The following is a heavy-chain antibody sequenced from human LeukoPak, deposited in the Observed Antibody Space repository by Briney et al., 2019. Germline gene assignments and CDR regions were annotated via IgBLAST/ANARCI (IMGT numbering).Heavy chain of an antibody. J-gene: IGHJ3*02. CDR2: IYTSGNT. D-gene: IGHD3-10*01. V-gene: IGHV4-61*09. CDR1: GGSISSGSYC. CDR3: ARDGRLSISLVRGAPNAFDI. Sequence: SETLSLTCTVSGGSISSGSYCWSWIRQPAGKGLEWIGHIYTSGNTNYNPSLKSRVTISVDTSKNQFSLKLSSVTAADTAVYYCARDGRLSISLVRGAPNAFDIWGQGTMVTVSS.